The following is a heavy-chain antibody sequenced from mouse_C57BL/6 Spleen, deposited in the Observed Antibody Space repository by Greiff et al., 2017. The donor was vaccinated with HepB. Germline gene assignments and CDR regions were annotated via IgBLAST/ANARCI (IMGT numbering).Heavy chain of an antibody. J-gene: IGHJ1*03. CDR1: GFTFSSYA. V-gene: IGHV5-4*01. CDR2: ISDGGSYT. CDR3: ARDRLLRSWYFDV. Sequence: EVKLQESGGGLVKPGGSLKLSCAASGFTFSSYAMSWVRQTPEKRLEWVATISDGGSYTYYPDNVKGRFTISRDNAKNNLYLQMSHLKSEDTAMYYCARDRLLRSWYFDVWGTGTTVTVSS. D-gene: IGHD1-1*01.